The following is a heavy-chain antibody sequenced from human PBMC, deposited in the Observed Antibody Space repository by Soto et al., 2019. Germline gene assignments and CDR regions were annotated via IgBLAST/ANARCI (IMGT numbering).Heavy chain of an antibody. D-gene: IGHD4-17*01. V-gene: IGHV3-48*02. CDR3: ARDWYGDYAYHGMDV. Sequence: GESLKISCAASGFTFSSYAMSWVRQAPGKGLECVSYITSSSTTIYYADSVKGRFTISRDNAKNSLYLQMNSLRDEDTAVYYCARDWYGDYAYHGMDVWGQGTTVTVSS. CDR1: GFTFSSYA. CDR2: ITSSSTTI. J-gene: IGHJ6*02.